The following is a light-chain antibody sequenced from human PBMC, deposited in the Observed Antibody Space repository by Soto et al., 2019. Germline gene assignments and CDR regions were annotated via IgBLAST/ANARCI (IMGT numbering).Light chain of an antibody. Sequence: EIVMTQSPATLSVSPGERATLSCRASQTISINLAWYQQKPGQPPRLLFYAASTRATASPPRFRGSGSGTEFTLTISCLQPEEFAVYFCQQDNELPDTFGQGTTLETK. CDR2: AAS. V-gene: IGKV3-15*01. CDR3: QQDNELPDT. CDR1: QTISIN. J-gene: IGKJ2*01.